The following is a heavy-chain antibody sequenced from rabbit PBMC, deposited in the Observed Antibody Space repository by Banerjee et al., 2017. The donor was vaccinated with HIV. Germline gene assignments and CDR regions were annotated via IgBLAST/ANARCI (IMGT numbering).Heavy chain of an antibody. Sequence: QSLEESGGDLVKPGASLTLTCTVSGFSFSSNYYMCWVRQAPGKGLEWIACIYAGSGGSTYYASWAKGRFTISKTSSTTVTLQMTSLTAADTATYFCAKGGYANYVELLALWGQGTLVTVS. J-gene: IGHJ3*01. D-gene: IGHD6-1*01. CDR1: GFSFSSNYY. V-gene: IGHV1S40*01. CDR3: AKGGYANYVELLAL. CDR2: IYAGSGGST.